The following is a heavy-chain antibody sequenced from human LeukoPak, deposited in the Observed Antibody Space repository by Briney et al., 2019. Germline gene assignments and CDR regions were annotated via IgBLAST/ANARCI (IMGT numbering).Heavy chain of an antibody. V-gene: IGHV3-30*02. CDR3: AKDRELFPFDY. D-gene: IGHD2-21*01. Sequence: GGPLRLSCAASGFTFSSYGMHWVRQAPGKVLEWVTFIQYDGSIKYYGDSVKGRFTMSRDNSKNTLYLQMNSLRAEDTAVYYCAKDRELFPFDYWGQGTLVTVSS. J-gene: IGHJ4*02. CDR1: GFTFSSYG. CDR2: IQYDGSIK.